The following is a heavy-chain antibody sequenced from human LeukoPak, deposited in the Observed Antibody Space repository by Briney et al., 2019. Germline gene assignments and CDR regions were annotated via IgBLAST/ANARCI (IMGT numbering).Heavy chain of an antibody. V-gene: IGHV4-39*07. J-gene: IGHJ4*02. D-gene: IGHD6-13*01. CDR3: ARDLPGGYSSSWYISTI. Sequence: SETLSLSCTVSSDSISSTNFYWVWIRQPPGKGLEWIGSIYYSGSTYYNPSLKSRVTISVDTSKNQFSLKLSSVTAADTAVYYCARDLPGGYSSSWYISTIWGQGTLVTVSS. CDR1: SDSISSTNFY. CDR2: IYYSGST.